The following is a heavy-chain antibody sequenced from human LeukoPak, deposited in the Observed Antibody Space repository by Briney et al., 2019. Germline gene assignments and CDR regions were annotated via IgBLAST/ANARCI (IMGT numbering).Heavy chain of an antibody. CDR2: IYTSGST. Sequence: PSETLSLTCTVSGGSISSYYWSWIRQPAGKGLEWIGRIYTSGSTNYNPSLKSRVTMSVDTSKNQFSLKLSSVTAADTAVYYCARELYDYVWGSYHYFDYWGQGTLATVSS. CDR3: ARELYDYVWGSYHYFDY. CDR1: GGSISSYY. D-gene: IGHD3-16*02. J-gene: IGHJ4*02. V-gene: IGHV4-4*07.